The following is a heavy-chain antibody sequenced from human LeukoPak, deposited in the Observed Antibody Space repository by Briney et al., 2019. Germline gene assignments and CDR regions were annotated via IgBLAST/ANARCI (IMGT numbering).Heavy chain of an antibody. CDR3: ARGYCSGGSCPLDY. J-gene: IGHJ4*02. CDR2: ISSNGGST. Sequence: GGSLRLSCAASGFTFSSDAMHWVRQAPGKGLEYVSAISSNGGSTYYADSVKGRFTISRDNSKNTLYLQMGSLRAEDMAVYYCARGYCSGGSCPLDYWGQGTLVTVSS. V-gene: IGHV3-64*02. CDR1: GFTFSSDA. D-gene: IGHD2-15*01.